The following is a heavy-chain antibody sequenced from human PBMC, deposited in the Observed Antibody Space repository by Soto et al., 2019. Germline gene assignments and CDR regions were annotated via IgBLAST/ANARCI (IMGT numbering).Heavy chain of an antibody. V-gene: IGHV3-23*01. CDR3: AKVVRPSIVVVMIGSLVWDY. D-gene: IGHD3-22*01. CDR2: ISGSGGST. CDR1: GFTFSSYA. J-gene: IGHJ4*02. Sequence: GGSLRLSCAASGFTFSSYAMSWVRQAPGKGLEWVSAISGSGGSTYYADSVKGRFTISRDNSKNTLYLQMNSLRAEDTAVYYCAKVVRPSIVVVMIGSLVWDYWGQGTLVTVSS.